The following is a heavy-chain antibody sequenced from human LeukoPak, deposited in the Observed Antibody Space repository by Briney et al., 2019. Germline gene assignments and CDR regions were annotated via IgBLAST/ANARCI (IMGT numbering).Heavy chain of an antibody. CDR1: GGSISSYY. CDR2: IYYSGCT. Sequence: SETLSLTCTVSGGSISSYYWSWIRQPPGKGLEWIGYIYYSGCTSYNPSLKSRVTISVDTSKNQFSLKLSSVTAADTAVYYCARDRILPKYYYDSSGYPRNAFDIWGQGTMVTVSS. V-gene: IGHV4-59*01. D-gene: IGHD3-22*01. J-gene: IGHJ3*02. CDR3: ARDRILPKYYYDSSGYPRNAFDI.